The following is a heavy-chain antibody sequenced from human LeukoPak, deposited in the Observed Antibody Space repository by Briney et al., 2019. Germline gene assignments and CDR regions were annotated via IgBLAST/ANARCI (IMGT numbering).Heavy chain of an antibody. D-gene: IGHD6-25*01. V-gene: IGHV4-38-2*02. CDR3: ASDSQRPDIDH. Sequence: PSETLSLTCTVSGYSISSGYYWGWIRQPPGEGLEWIGSIYHSGSTYYNPSRKSRVTISVDTSKNQFSLKLSSVTAADPAVYYCASDSQRPDIDHWRQGPLVSVSS. J-gene: IGHJ4*02. CDR2: IYHSGST. CDR1: GYSISSGYY.